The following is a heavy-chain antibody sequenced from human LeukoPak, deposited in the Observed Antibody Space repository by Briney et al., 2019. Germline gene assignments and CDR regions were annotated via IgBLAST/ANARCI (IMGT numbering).Heavy chain of an antibody. CDR3: ARGRSLDY. J-gene: IGHJ4*02. Sequence: GGSLRLSCAASGFTFSAFWMSWVRQAPGKGLECVANIKQDGSEKYYVDSVKGRFTISKDNSLYLQMNSLRAEDTAVYYCARGRSLDYWGQGTLVTVSS. CDR1: GFTFSAFW. V-gene: IGHV3-7*01. D-gene: IGHD2-15*01. CDR2: IKQDGSEK.